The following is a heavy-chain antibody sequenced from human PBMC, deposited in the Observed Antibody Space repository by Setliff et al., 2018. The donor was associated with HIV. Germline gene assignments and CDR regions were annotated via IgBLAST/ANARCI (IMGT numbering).Heavy chain of an antibody. V-gene: IGHV1-3*04. Sequence: GASVKVSCKASGYTFSEYAIHWVRQAPGQRLEWMGRIDTDNGYRRYSPKLQGRVTMTRDTSTSTVYMELSSLRSVDTAVYYCARDFSGYDDYWGQGTRVTVSS. CDR3: ARDFSGYDDY. CDR2: IDTDNGYR. D-gene: IGHD5-12*01. CDR1: GYTFSEYA. J-gene: IGHJ4*02.